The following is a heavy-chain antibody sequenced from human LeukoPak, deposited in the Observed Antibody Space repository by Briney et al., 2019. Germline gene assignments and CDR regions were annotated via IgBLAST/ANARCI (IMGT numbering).Heavy chain of an antibody. Sequence: GESLQISYQGSGYSFTSYWISWVRQMPGKGGEWMGRIDPSDSYTNYSPSFQGHVTISADKSISTAYLQWSSLKASDTAMYYCARVIMGTTYGMDVWGKGTTVTVSS. CDR2: IDPSDSYT. CDR3: ARVIMGTTYGMDV. CDR1: GYSFTSYW. V-gene: IGHV5-10-1*01. D-gene: IGHD4-11*01. J-gene: IGHJ6*04.